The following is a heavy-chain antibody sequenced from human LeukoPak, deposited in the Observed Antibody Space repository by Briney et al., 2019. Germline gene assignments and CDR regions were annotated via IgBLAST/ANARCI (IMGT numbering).Heavy chain of an antibody. V-gene: IGHV4-61*02. CDR2: IYISGGT. Sequence: PSETLSLTCAVSGGSFSSDSYYWSWIRQPAGKGLEWIGRIYISGGTDYNPSLKSRVTISIDTSQNQFSLTLSSVTAADTAVYYCARAHSIASYYYGVDVWGQGTTVTVSS. D-gene: IGHD6-13*01. CDR3: ARAHSIASYYYGVDV. J-gene: IGHJ6*02. CDR1: GGSFSSDSYY.